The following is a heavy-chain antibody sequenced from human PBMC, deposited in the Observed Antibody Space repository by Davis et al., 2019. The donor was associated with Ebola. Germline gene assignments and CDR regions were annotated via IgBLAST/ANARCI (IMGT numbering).Heavy chain of an antibody. Sequence: ASVKVSCKASGYTFTTYGISWVRQAPGQGLEWMGWISAYNGNTNYAQKLQGRVTMTTDTSTSTAYMELRSLRSDDTAVYYCARAITMIVAGWFDPWGQGTLVTVSS. CDR2: ISAYNGNT. CDR1: GYTFTTYG. V-gene: IGHV1-18*01. J-gene: IGHJ5*02. CDR3: ARAITMIVAGWFDP. D-gene: IGHD3-22*01.